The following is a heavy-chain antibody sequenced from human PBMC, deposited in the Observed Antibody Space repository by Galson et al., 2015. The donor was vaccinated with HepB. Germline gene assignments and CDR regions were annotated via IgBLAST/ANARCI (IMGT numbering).Heavy chain of an antibody. CDR3: ARVGGRLGYCTGGSCSNWFDP. V-gene: IGHV1-69*13. Sequence: SVKVSCKASGYTFTNYNINWVRQAPGQGLEWMGGIIPIFGTANYAQKFQGRVTITADESTSTAYMALSSLRSEDTAGYYCARVGGRLGYCTGGSCSNWFDPWGQGTLVTVSS. CDR2: IIPIFGTA. D-gene: IGHD2-15*01. CDR1: GYTFTNYN. J-gene: IGHJ5*02.